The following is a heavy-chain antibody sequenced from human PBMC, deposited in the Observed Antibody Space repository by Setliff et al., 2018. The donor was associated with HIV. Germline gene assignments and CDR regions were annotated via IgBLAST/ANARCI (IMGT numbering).Heavy chain of an antibody. V-gene: IGHV4-38-2*01. CDR3: ARGQHSSTWGALFDY. CDR2: IYHNGNT. J-gene: IGHJ4*02. CDR1: GFSITSGYY. Sequence: SETLSLTCDVSGFSITSGYYWGWIRQPPGKGLNWIANIYHNGNTNYSPSLKSRVTISVDTSKNQFSLKLSSVTAADTAVYYCARGQHSSTWGALFDYWGQGTLVTVSS. D-gene: IGHD6-13*01.